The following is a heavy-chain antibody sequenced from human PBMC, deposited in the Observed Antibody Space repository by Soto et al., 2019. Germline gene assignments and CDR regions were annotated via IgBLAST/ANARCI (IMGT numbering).Heavy chain of an antibody. CDR1: GFTFSSYG. V-gene: IGHV3-30*18. CDR2: ISYDGSNK. D-gene: IGHD4-4*01. CDR3: AKEGDYSNHNWFDP. Sequence: PGGSLRLSCAASGFTFSSYGMHWVRQAPGKGLEWVAVISYDGSNKYYADSVKGRFTISRDNSKNTLYLQMNSLRAEDTAVHYCAKEGDYSNHNWFDPWGQGTLVTVSS. J-gene: IGHJ5*02.